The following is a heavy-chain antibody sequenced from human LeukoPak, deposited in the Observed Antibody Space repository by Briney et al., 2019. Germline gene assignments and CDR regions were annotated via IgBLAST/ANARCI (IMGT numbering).Heavy chain of an antibody. CDR3: ARVRIGQQLDKYYYYAMDV. V-gene: IGHV1-2*02. J-gene: IGHJ6*02. D-gene: IGHD6-13*01. CDR2: INPNSGGT. CDR1: GYTFTDYY. Sequence: GALVKVSCKASGYTFTDYYMHWVRQAPGQGLEWMGWINPNSGGTNYAQKFQGRVTMNTDTSISTAYMEVSRLRSDDTAVYYCARVRIGQQLDKYYYYAMDVWGQGTTVTVSS.